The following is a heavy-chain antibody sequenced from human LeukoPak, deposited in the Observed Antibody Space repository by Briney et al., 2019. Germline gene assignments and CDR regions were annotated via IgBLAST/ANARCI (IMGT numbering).Heavy chain of an antibody. Sequence: GGSLRLSCAASGFTFSSYSMNWVRQAPGKGLEWVSSISSSSSYIYYADSVKGRFTISRDNAKNSLYLQMNSLRAEDTAVYYCARDMSRYSYGYVTGAFDIWGQGTMVTVSS. D-gene: IGHD5-18*01. CDR1: GFTFSSYS. J-gene: IGHJ3*02. CDR2: ISSSSSYI. V-gene: IGHV3-21*01. CDR3: ARDMSRYSYGYVTGAFDI.